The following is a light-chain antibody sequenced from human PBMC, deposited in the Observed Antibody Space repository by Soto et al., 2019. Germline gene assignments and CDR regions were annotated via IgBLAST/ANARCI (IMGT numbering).Light chain of an antibody. V-gene: IGKV1-5*03. CDR1: QSISDW. J-gene: IGKJ4*01. CDR3: QQYYTYST. Sequence: DIQMTQSPSTLSASVGDRVTITCRASQSISDWLAWYQQKPGKAPKLLIYRASTLESGAQSRFSGTGSGTEFILTSSSLQADDFETYYCQQYYTYSTFGGGTHVEIK. CDR2: RAS.